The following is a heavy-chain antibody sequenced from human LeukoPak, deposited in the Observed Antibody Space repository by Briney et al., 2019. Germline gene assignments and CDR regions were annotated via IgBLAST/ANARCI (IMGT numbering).Heavy chain of an antibody. J-gene: IGHJ6*02. D-gene: IGHD2-15*01. CDR2: ISAYNGNT. Sequence: ASVKGSCTAPGYTVNSFGMSWVRQAPGQGREWMGWISAYNGNTHHPEKLQSRLTMTTDTPTSTAYIDLRSLRSDDTAIYYCARDTVMMVGSYYYGKDIWGQGTTVTVSS. CDR1: GYTVNSFG. CDR3: ARDTVMMVGSYYYGKDI. V-gene: IGHV1-18*01.